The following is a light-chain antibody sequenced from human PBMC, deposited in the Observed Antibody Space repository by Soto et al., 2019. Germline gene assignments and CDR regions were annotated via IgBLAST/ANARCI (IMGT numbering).Light chain of an antibody. J-gene: IGKJ1*01. Sequence: DIQMTQSPSSLSASVGDRVTITCRASQSISSYLNWYQQKPGKAPKLLIYAASSLQSGVPSRFSGRGSGTEFTLTIRSLQPEAVATYYCQQSYSTPRTFGQGTKVEIK. CDR3: QQSYSTPRT. CDR1: QSISSY. V-gene: IGKV1-39*01. CDR2: AAS.